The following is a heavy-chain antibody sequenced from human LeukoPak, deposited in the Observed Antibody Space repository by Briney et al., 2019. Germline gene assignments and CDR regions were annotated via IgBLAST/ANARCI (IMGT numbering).Heavy chain of an antibody. D-gene: IGHD6-13*01. CDR3: APPSGSSSLGGGFDY. CDR1: GFTFNIYW. CDR2: INQDGSEK. J-gene: IGHJ4*02. V-gene: IGHV3-7*01. Sequence: GGSLRLSCAASGFTFNIYWMSWVRQAPGKGLEWVANINQDGSEKYYVDSVKGRFTISRDNSKNTLYLQMNSLRAEDTTVYYCAPPSGSSSLGGGFDYWGQGTLVTVSS.